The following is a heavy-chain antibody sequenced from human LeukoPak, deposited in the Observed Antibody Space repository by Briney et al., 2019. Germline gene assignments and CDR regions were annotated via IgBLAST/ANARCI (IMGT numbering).Heavy chain of an antibody. V-gene: IGHV1-69*01. Sequence: GASVTVSCTASGGTFSSYAISWVRQAPGQGLGWMGGIIPIFGTANYAQKFQGRVTITADESTSTAYMELSSLRSEDTAVYYCARDLASSGWTYYFDYWGQGTLVTVSS. D-gene: IGHD6-19*01. J-gene: IGHJ4*02. CDR3: ARDLASSGWTYYFDY. CDR2: IIPIFGTA. CDR1: GGTFSSYA.